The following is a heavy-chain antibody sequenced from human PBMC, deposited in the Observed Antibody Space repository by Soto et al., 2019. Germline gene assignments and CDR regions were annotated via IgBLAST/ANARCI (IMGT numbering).Heavy chain of an antibody. CDR1: GGSFSGYY. CDR3: ARRRITIFGVVMGAFDI. CDR2: INHSGST. D-gene: IGHD3-3*01. J-gene: IGHJ3*02. V-gene: IGHV4-34*01. Sequence: SETLSLTCAVYGGSFSGYYWSWIRQPPGKGLEWIGEINHSGSTNYNPSLKSRVTISVDTSKNQFSLKLSSVTAADTAVYYCARRRITIFGVVMGAFDIWGQGTMVTVSS.